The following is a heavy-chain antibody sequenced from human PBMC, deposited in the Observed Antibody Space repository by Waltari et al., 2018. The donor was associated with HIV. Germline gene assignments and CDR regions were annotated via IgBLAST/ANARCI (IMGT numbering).Heavy chain of an antibody. D-gene: IGHD3-10*01. Sequence: QVQLVQSGAEVKKPGASVTVSCKASGYTLSGHYIHWVRQPPGQGLEWLGRIDPDSGLANYAQTFQGRVTMTRAKSIGTVYLKLSGLRSDDTALYYCARMYYGSWFTMADYGLDVWGQGTTVTVSS. CDR3: ARMYYGSWFTMADYGLDV. J-gene: IGHJ6*02. V-gene: IGHV1-2*06. CDR2: IDPDSGLA. CDR1: GYTLSGHY.